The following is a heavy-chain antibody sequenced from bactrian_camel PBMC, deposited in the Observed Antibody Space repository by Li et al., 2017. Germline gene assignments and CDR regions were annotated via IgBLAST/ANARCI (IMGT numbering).Heavy chain of an antibody. D-gene: IGHD7*01. CDR3: AADSRGKLVEWTSGRWYC. CDR2: ISFDGTP. V-gene: IGHV3S53*01. J-gene: IGHJ4*01. Sequence: HVQLVESGGGSVQDGGSLRLSCTAPGFTSNGCSMDWSRQAAGKEREWVSSISFDGTPMYADSVEGRFTISKDKATDTVHLQMNSLKPEDTAVYSCAADSRGKLVEWTSGRWYCRGQGTQVTVS. CDR1: GFTSNGCS.